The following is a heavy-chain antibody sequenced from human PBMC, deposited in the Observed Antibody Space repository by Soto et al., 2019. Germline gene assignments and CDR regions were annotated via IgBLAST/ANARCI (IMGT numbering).Heavy chain of an antibody. CDR1: GNTFTGYY. Sequence: QVQLVQAGAEVKKPGASVKVSCKASGNTFTGYYIHWVRQAPGQGLEWMGWINPNNDGTTYGEKFQGRVPMTRDTYTSTAYKELSRLRSDDTGVYYCARDLGGSRYSWGQGTLVTVSS. V-gene: IGHV1-2*02. CDR3: ARDLGGSRYS. D-gene: IGHD2-15*01. J-gene: IGHJ4*02. CDR2: INPNNDGT.